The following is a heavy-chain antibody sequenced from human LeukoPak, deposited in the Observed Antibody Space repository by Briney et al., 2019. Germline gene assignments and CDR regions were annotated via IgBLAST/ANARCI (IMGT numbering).Heavy chain of an antibody. J-gene: IGHJ4*02. CDR3: ARDSSGTHSHFDY. D-gene: IGHD3-22*01. V-gene: IGHV3-11*05. CDR2: ISSTSTYT. Sequence: GESLKISCAASGFTFSDYYMSWIRQAPGKGLEWVSYISSTSTYTNYADSVKGRFTISRDNAKNSLYLQMNSLRAEDTAVYYCARDSSGTHSHFDYWGQGALVTVSS. CDR1: GFTFSDYY.